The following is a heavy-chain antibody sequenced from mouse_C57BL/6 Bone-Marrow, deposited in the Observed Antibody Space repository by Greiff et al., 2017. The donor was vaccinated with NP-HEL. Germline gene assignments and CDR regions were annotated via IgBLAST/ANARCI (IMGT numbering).Heavy chain of an antibody. CDR1: GYTFTNYW. CDR2: IYPGGGYT. D-gene: IGHD1-1*02. V-gene: IGHV1-63*01. CDR3: ARWQLWYLDY. Sequence: VQLQQSGAELVRPGTSVKMSCKASGYTFTNYWIGWAKQRPGHGLEWIGDIYPGGGYTNYNEKFKGKATLTADKSSSTAYMQFSSLTSEDSAIYYCARWQLWYLDYWGQGTTLTVSS. J-gene: IGHJ2*01.